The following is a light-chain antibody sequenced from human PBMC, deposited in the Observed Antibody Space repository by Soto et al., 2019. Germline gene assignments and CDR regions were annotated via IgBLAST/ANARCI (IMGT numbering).Light chain of an antibody. CDR2: DDS. CDR1: QTITRR. CDR3: QQYKDYSSWT. V-gene: IGKV1-5*01. J-gene: IGKJ1*01. Sequence: DIQLTQSPSTLSASVGDRVIITCRASQTITRRLAWYQHRPGKAPKILIWDDSRLQVGVPSRFSGAGSGTEFTLTISSLQPGDFGTYYCQQYKDYSSWTFGQGTKVEVK.